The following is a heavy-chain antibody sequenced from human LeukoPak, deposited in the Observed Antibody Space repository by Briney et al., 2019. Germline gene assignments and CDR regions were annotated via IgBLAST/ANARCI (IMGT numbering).Heavy chain of an antibody. D-gene: IGHD1-26*01. J-gene: IGHJ4*02. Sequence: GGSLRLSCAASGFTFSHYAMHWVRQAPGKGLEWVAVISYDGSHQYSADSVKGRLTISRDNSRHTLYLQMSSLRPEDTAVYYCARARNGTLKYWGQGTLVTVSS. CDR2: ISYDGSHQ. CDR3: ARARNGTLKY. CDR1: GFTFSHYA. V-gene: IGHV3-30*15.